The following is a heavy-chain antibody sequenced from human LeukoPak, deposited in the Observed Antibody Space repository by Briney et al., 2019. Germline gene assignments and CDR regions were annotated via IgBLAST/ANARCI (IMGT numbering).Heavy chain of an antibody. V-gene: IGHV4-34*01. J-gene: IGHJ5*02. CDR3: ARRGFDP. CDR2: INHSGST. Sequence: GSLRLSCAASGFTFSSYAMSWIRQPPGKGLEWIGEINHSGSTNYNPSLKSRVTISVDTSKNQFSLKLSSVTAADTAVYYCARRGFDPWGQGTLVTVSS. CDR1: GFTFSSYA.